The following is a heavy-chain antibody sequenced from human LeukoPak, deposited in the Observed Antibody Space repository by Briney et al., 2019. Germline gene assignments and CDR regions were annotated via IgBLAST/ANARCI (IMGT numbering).Heavy chain of an antibody. V-gene: IGHV3-21*01. CDR3: ARDADTMIVMYYFDY. Sequence: GGSLRLSCAASGFTFSSYSMNWVRQAPGKGLEWVSSISSSSSYIYYADSVKGRFTISRGNAKNSLYLQMNSLRAEDTAVYYCARDADTMIVMYYFDYWGQGTLVTVPS. CDR1: GFTFSSYS. CDR2: ISSSSSYI. J-gene: IGHJ4*02. D-gene: IGHD3-22*01.